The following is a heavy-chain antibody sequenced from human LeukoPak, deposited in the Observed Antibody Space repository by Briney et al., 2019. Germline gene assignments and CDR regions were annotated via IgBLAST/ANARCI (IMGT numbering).Heavy chain of an antibody. J-gene: IGHJ3*02. Sequence: PSQTLSLTCTVSGGSISSGGYYWSWIRQHPGKGLEWIGYIYYSGSTYYNPSLKSRVTISVDTSKNQFSLKLSPVTAADTAVYYCARAPGVVVAARAFDIWGQGTMVTVSS. CDR3: ARAPGVVVAARAFDI. CDR2: IYYSGST. CDR1: GGSISSGGYY. V-gene: IGHV4-31*03. D-gene: IGHD2-15*01.